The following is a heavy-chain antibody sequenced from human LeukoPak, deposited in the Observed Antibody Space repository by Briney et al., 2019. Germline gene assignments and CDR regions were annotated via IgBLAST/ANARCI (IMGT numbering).Heavy chain of an antibody. D-gene: IGHD3-10*01. Sequence: GGSLRLSCAASGFTFSSYAMSWVHQAPGKGLEWVSAISGSGGSTYYADSVKDRFTISRDNSKNTLYLQMNSLRAEDTAVYYCAKYYYGSGSYYNTLDYWGQGTLVTVSS. CDR3: AKYYYGSGSYYNTLDY. CDR2: ISGSGGST. V-gene: IGHV3-23*01. J-gene: IGHJ4*02. CDR1: GFTFSSYA.